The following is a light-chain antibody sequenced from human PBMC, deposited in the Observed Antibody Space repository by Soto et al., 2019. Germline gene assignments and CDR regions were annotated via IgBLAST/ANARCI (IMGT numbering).Light chain of an antibody. J-gene: IGKJ5*01. CDR1: QSVSSSY. CDR2: CAS. Sequence: EIVLTQSPGTLSLSPGERATLSCRASQSVSSSYLAWYQQKPGQGPRLLIYCASSRATGIPDRFSGSGSGTDFTLNISRLESEDFAVYYCQQYGSSPITFGQGTRLEIK. V-gene: IGKV3-20*01. CDR3: QQYGSSPIT.